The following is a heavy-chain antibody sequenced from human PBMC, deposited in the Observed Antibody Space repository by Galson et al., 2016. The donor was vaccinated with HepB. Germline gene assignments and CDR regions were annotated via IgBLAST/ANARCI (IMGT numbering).Heavy chain of an antibody. D-gene: IGHD3-16*01. Sequence: SLRLSCAASGFSFSKARMSWVRQAPGKGLEWVGHIKSKTDGGTTDDAAPVQGRFTISRDDSKNTLYLEMNSLKTEDTAVYYCTTDPIAVVDVWGIEYFQYWGQGTLVTVSS. CDR2: IKSKTDGGTT. CDR1: GFSFSKAR. J-gene: IGHJ1*01. V-gene: IGHV3-15*01. CDR3: TTDPIAVVDVWGIEYFQY.